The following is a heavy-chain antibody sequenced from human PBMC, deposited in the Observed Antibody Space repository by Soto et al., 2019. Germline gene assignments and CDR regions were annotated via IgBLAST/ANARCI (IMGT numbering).Heavy chain of an antibody. CDR1: GFTFSSYG. D-gene: IGHD6-13*01. Sequence: GGSLRLSCAASGFTFSSYGMHWVRQAPGKGLEWVAVISYDGSNEYYADSVKGRFTISRDNSKNTLYLQMNSLRAEDTAVYYCAKDSSIASAGIVDYWGQVTLVTVSS. J-gene: IGHJ4*02. CDR3: AKDSSIASAGIVDY. CDR2: ISYDGSNE. V-gene: IGHV3-30*18.